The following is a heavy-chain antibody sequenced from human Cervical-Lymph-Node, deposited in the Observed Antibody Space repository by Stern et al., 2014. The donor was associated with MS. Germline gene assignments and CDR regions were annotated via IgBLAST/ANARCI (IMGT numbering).Heavy chain of an antibody. J-gene: IGHJ4*02. CDR1: GDTFINDA. CDR3: ARDSPMFPKPLKGEIDY. V-gene: IGHV1-69*06. Sequence: QMQLVQSGAEVKKPGSSVKVSCKASGDTFINDAFNWVRQGPGQGLEWMGGIIPLFGTSNYAQKFQDRVSITADKSTNTVFLELSRLRSEDTAVYCARDSPMFPKPLKGEIDYWGQGTLVTVSS. CDR2: IIPLFGTS. D-gene: IGHD3-16*01.